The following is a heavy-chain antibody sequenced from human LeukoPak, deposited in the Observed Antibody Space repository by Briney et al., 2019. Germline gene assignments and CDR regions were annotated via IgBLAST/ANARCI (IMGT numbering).Heavy chain of an antibody. CDR1: GFLFSIYG. Sequence: GGSLRLSCAASGFLFSIYGMHWVRQARGKGLAGVAVISYDGSNKYYADSVKGRFTISRDNSKNTLYLQMNSLRAEDTAVYYCAKALYYYDSSGYYYRSGSVDYWGQGTLVTVSS. CDR2: ISYDGSNK. V-gene: IGHV3-30*18. CDR3: AKALYYYDSSGYYYRSGSVDY. J-gene: IGHJ4*02. D-gene: IGHD3-22*01.